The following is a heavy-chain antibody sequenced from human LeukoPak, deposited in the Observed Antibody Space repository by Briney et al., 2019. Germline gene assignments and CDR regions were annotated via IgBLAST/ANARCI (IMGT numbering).Heavy chain of an antibody. Sequence: HPAGSLRLSCAASGFTFSSYGMHWVRQAPGKGLEWVAVIWYDGSKKYYADSVKGRFTISRDNSKNTLYLQMNSLRAEDTAVYYCARLYSSGWYLDYWGQGSLVTVSS. CDR2: IWYDGSKK. V-gene: IGHV3-33*01. J-gene: IGHJ4*02. CDR1: GFTFSSYG. CDR3: ARLYSSGWYLDY. D-gene: IGHD6-19*01.